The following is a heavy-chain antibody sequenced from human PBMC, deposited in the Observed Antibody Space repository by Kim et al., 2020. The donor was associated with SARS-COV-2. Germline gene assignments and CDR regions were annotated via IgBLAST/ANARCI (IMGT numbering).Heavy chain of an antibody. J-gene: IGHJ6*02. V-gene: IGHV1-18*01. Sequence: ASVKVSCKASGYTFTSYGISWVRQAPGQGLEWMGWISAYNGNTNYAQKLQGRVTMTTDTSTSTAYMELRSLRSDDTAVYYCARNSPLTISFFMDVWGQGTTVTVSS. CDR2: ISAYNGNT. D-gene: IGHD3-3*01. CDR1: GYTFTSYG. CDR3: ARNSPLTISFFMDV.